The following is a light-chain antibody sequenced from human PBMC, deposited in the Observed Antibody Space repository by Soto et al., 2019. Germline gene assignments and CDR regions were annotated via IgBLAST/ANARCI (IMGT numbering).Light chain of an antibody. J-gene: IGLJ2*01. V-gene: IGLV1-40*01. CDR2: GNS. CDR1: SSNIGAGYD. Sequence: QSVLTQPPSVPGAPGQRVTISCTGSSSNIGAGYDVHWYQQLPGTAPKLLIYGNSNRPSGVPDRFSGSKSGTSASLAITGLQAEDEADYYCASWDDRLGAVIFVGGTK. CDR3: ASWDDRLGAVI.